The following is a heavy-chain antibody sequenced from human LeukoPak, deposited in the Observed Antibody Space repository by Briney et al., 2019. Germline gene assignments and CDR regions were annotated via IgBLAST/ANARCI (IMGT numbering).Heavy chain of an antibody. J-gene: IGHJ4*02. V-gene: IGHV4-34*01. CDR1: GGSFSGYY. CDR3: ARGHYYDSSGSDGNSYFDY. CDR2: INHSGST. D-gene: IGHD3-22*01. Sequence: PSETQSLTCAVYGGSFSGYYWSWIRQPPGKGLEWIGEINHSGSTNYNPSLKSRVTISVDTSKNQFSLKLSSVTAADTAVYYCARGHYYDSSGSDGNSYFDYWGQGTLVTVSS.